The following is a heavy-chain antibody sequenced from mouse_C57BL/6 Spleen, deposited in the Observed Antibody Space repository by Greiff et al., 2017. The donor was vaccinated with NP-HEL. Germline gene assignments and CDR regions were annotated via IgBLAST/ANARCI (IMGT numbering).Heavy chain of an antibody. D-gene: IGHD2-2*01. CDR3: ARSRGLRWYFDV. CDR1: GYTFTSYW. CDR2: IDRNSGGT. J-gene: IGHJ1*03. V-gene: IGHV1-72*01. Sequence: VQLQQSGAELVKPGASVKLSCKASGYTFTSYWMHWVKQRPGRGLEWIGRIDRNSGGTKYNEKFKNKATLTVDKPSNTAYMQLSSLTSEDSAVYYCARSRGLRWYFDVWGTRTTVTVSS.